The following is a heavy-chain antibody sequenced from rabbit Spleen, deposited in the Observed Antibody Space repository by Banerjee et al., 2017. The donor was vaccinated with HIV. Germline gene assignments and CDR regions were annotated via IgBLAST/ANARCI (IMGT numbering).Heavy chain of an antibody. CDR3: ARDTSSSFSSYGMDL. CDR1: GVSFTSNYY. J-gene: IGHJ6*01. Sequence: EESGGDLVKPGASLTLTCTASGVSFTSNYYMCWVRQAPGKGLEWIACIDTGSSGFTYFASWAKGRFTISKTSSTTVTLQVTSLTAADTATYFCARDTSSSFSSYGMDLWGPGTLVTVS. V-gene: IGHV1S40*01. D-gene: IGHD1-1*01. CDR2: IDTGSSGFT.